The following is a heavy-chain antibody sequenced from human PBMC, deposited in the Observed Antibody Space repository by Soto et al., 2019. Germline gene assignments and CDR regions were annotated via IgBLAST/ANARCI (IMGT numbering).Heavy chain of an antibody. D-gene: IGHD5-12*01. V-gene: IGHV1-69*06. CDR3: ARGSGYSGYDFPYYFDY. J-gene: IGHJ4*02. CDR1: GGTFSSYA. CDR2: IIPIFGTA. Sequence: GASVKVSCKASGGTFSSYAISWVRQAPGQGLEWMGGIIPIFGTANYAQKFQGRVTITADKSTSTAYMELSSLRSEDTAVYYCARGSGYSGYDFPYYFDYWGQGTLVTVSS.